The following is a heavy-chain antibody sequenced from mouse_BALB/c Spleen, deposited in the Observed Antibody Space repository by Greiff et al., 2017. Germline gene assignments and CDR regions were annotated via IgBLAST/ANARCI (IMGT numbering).Heavy chain of an antibody. CDR1: GFNIKDTY. CDR2: IDPANGNT. D-gene: IGHD2-14*01. Sequence: EVQLQQSGAELVKPGASVKLSCTASGFNIKDTYMHWVKQRPEQGLEWIGRIDPANGNTKYAPKFQGKATITADTSSNTAYLQLSSLTYEDTDVYYWDRGRDRGMDYWGQGTSVTVSS. CDR3: DRGRDRGMDY. J-gene: IGHJ4*01. V-gene: IGHV14-3*02.